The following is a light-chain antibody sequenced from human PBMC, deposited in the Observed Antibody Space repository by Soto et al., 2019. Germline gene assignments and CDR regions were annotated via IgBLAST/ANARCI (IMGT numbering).Light chain of an antibody. J-gene: IGLJ1*01. CDR1: SSDVGNYNL. CDR2: XGT. CDR3: CSYAISSPYV. Sequence: QSVLTQPASVSGSPGQSITISCTGTSSDVGNYNLVSWYQHHPGKAPKLXXXXGTXRPSAVSDRFSASKSGNTASLTISGLQAEDEADYYCCSYAISSPYVFVTGTKVTV. V-gene: IGLV2-23*01.